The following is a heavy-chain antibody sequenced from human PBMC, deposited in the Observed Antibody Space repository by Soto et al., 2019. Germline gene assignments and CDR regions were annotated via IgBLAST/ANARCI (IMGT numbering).Heavy chain of an antibody. D-gene: IGHD6-13*01. J-gene: IGHJ6*02. CDR3: AGCSWHYYYYGMDV. CDR1: GGTFSSYA. V-gene: IGHV1-69*13. CDR2: IIPIFGTA. Sequence: GASVKVSCKASGGTFSSYAIIWVRQAPGQGLEWMGGIIPIFGTANYAQKFQGRVTITADESTSTAYMELSSLRSEDTAVYYCAGCSWHYYYYGMDVWGQGTTVTVSS.